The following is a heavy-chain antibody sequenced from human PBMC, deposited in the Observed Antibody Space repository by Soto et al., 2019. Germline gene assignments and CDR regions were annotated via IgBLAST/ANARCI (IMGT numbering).Heavy chain of an antibody. J-gene: IGHJ2*01. Sequence: QVQLQQWGAGPLRPLETLSLTCGVSGGSFSGYYWAWIRQSPGKGLEWIGEINDRGSINYNPSLKSRVSISVDTWKYHYSLNLRSVTAADTAVYYCARESHDILTGPPWVWYFDLWGRGTLVTVSS. CDR2: INDRGSI. D-gene: IGHD3-9*01. CDR1: GGSFSGYY. V-gene: IGHV4-34*01. CDR3: ARESHDILTGPPWVWYFDL.